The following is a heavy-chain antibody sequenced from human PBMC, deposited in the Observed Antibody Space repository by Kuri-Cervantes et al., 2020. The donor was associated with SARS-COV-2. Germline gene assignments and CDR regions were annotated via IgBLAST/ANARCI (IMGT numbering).Heavy chain of an antibody. Sequence: SETLSLTCTVSGYSISSGYYWGWIRQPPGKGLEWIGSIYHSGSTYYNPSLKSRVTISVDTSKNQFSLKLSSVTAADTAVYYCASTSYGSALYWGQGTLVTVSS. CDR2: IYHSGST. D-gene: IGHD3-10*01. J-gene: IGHJ4*02. V-gene: IGHV4-38-2*02. CDR3: ASTSYGSALY. CDR1: GYSISSGYY.